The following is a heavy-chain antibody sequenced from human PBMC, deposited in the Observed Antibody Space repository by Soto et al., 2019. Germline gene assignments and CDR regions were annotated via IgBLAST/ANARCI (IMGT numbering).Heavy chain of an antibody. CDR1: GVRFSGYS. Sequence: EVKLLESGGGLVQPGGSLRLSCEAFGVRFSGYSMSWVRQAPGKGLEWVASISGDADTIYYGDSVKGRFTLSRDNSNNTLFLKMSSLRAGDTAIYYSATVIFFHMTFVTWGQGTPVTVSS. CDR2: ISGDADTI. D-gene: IGHD3-3*02. J-gene: IGHJ5*01. CDR3: ATVIFFHMTFVT. V-gene: IGHV3-23*01.